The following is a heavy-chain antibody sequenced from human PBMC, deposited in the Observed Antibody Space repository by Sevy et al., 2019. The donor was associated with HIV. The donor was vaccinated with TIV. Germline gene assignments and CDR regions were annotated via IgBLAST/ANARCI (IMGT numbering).Heavy chain of an antibody. CDR1: GLTFSSYA. D-gene: IGHD6-13*01. V-gene: IGHV3-23*01. J-gene: IGHJ4*02. CDR2: ISGSGGST. Sequence: GGSLRLSCAASGLTFSSYAMSWVRQAPGKGLEWVSAISGSGGSTYYADSVKGRFTISRDNSKNTLYLQMNSLRAEDTAVYYCAKGGGIAAAGTEFDYWGQGTLVTVSS. CDR3: AKGGGIAAAGTEFDY.